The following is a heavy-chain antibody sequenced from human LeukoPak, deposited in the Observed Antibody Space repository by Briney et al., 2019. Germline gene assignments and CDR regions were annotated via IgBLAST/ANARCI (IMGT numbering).Heavy chain of an antibody. CDR1: GFTFSSYS. CDR3: ARDSEPMVRGVIFPYYGMDV. J-gene: IGHJ6*02. V-gene: IGHV3-48*01. D-gene: IGHD3-10*01. CDR2: ISSSNSTI. Sequence: PGGSLRLSCAASGFTFSSYSMNWVRQAPGKGLEWVSYISSSNSTIYYADSVKGRFTISRDNAKNSLYLQMNSLRAEDTAVYYCARDSEPMVRGVIFPYYGMDVWGQGTTVTVSS.